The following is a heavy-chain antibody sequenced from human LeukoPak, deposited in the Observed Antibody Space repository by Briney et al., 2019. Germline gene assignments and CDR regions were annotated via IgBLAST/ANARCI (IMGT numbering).Heavy chain of an antibody. V-gene: IGHV1-69*06. J-gene: IGHJ3*02. CDR2: IIPIFGTA. D-gene: IGHD2/OR15-2a*01. CDR1: GGTFSSYA. CDR3: ASAPQYYPPYAFDI. Sequence: SVKVSCKASGGTFSSYAISWVRQAPGQGLEWMGGIIPIFGTANYAQKFQGRVTITADKSTSTAYMELSSLRSEDTAVYYCASAPQYYPPYAFDIWGQGTMVTVSS.